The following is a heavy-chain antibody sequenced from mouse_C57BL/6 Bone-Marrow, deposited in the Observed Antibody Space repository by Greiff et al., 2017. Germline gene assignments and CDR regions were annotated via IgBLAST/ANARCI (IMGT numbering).Heavy chain of an antibody. V-gene: IGHV5-4*01. CDR1: GFTFSSYA. Sequence: EVQLVESGGGLVKPGGSLKLSCAASGFTFSSYAMSWVRQTPEKRLEWVATISDGVSYTYYPDNVKGRFTISRDNAKNNLYLQMSHLKSEDTAMYYCARITTVVAPFDYWGQGTTLTVSS. CDR3: ARITTVVAPFDY. J-gene: IGHJ2*01. CDR2: ISDGVSYT. D-gene: IGHD1-1*01.